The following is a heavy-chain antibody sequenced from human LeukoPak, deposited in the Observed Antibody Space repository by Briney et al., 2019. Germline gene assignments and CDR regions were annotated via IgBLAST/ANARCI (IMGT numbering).Heavy chain of an antibody. J-gene: IGHJ6*03. CDR2: IYYTGSS. CDR3: TRAASSGPLFTYHMDV. Sequence: SETLSLTCSVSGGSIRSSDDYWGFVRQTPGKGLEWMGSIYYTGSSHYNSSLKSRATISVDTSKNQFSLKLTSVTAADTAVYYCTRAASSGPLFTYHMDVWGKGTTVTVSS. V-gene: IGHV4-39*07. CDR1: GGSIRSSDDY. D-gene: IGHD3-22*01.